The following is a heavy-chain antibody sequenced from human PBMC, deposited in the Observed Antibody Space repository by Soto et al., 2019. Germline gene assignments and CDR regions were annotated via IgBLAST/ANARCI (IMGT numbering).Heavy chain of an antibody. J-gene: IGHJ4*02. D-gene: IGHD3-3*01. CDR1: GFTFSSYA. CDR2: ISYDGSNK. Sequence: QVQLVESGGGVVQPGRSLRLSCAASGFTFSSYAMHWVRQAPGKGLEWVAVISYDGSNKYYADSVKGRFTISRDNSKNTLYLQMNSLRAEDTAVYYCARASYMNDFWSGYYTGSLDYWGQGTLVTVSS. CDR3: ARASYMNDFWSGYYTGSLDY. V-gene: IGHV3-30-3*01.